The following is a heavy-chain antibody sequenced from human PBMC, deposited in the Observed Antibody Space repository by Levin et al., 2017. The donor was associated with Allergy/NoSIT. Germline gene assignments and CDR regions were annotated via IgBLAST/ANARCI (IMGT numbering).Heavy chain of an antibody. CDR2: FNPTGPGT. J-gene: IGHJ4*02. D-gene: IGHD1-26*01. CDR1: GYTFTNYY. V-gene: IGHV1-46*01. Sequence: ASVKVSCKASGYTFTNYYMHWVRQAPGQGLEWMGTFNPTGPGTTYAQSFQGRVTMTRDTSTTTAYMELSSLKSEDTAVYYCARDNVGAYFDYWGQGTLVTVSS. CDR3: ARDNVGAYFDY.